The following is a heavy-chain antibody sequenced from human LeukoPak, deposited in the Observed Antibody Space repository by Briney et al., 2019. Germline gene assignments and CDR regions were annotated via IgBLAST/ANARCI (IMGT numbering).Heavy chain of an antibody. CDR3: ATYFAGAETFDI. CDR1: GYTFTSYG. J-gene: IGHJ3*02. Sequence: GASVKVSCKASGYTFTSYGINWVRQKPGKGLEWMGLIFPGDSDTKYSPSFEGHVTISADKSISTAYLQWSSLKASDTAMYYCATYFAGAETFDIWGQGTMVTVSS. D-gene: IGHD3-16*01. CDR2: IFPGDSDT. V-gene: IGHV5-51*01.